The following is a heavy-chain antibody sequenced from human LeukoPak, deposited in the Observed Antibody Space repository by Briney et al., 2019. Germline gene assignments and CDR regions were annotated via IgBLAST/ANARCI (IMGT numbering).Heavy chain of an antibody. J-gene: IGHJ4*02. CDR1: GGTFSSYA. Sequence: SVKVSCKASGGTFSSYAISWVRQAPGQGLEWMGGIIPIFGTANYAQKFQGRVTITADKSTSTAYMELSSLRSEDTAVYYCARELDLVVAAYNYWGQGTLVTVSS. CDR2: IIPIFGTA. D-gene: IGHD2-2*03. CDR3: ARELDLVVAAYNY. V-gene: IGHV1-69*06.